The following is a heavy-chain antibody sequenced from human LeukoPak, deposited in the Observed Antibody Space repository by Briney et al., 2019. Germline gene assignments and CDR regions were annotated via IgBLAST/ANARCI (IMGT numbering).Heavy chain of an antibody. Sequence: KPGESLKISCKGSGYSFTSYWIGWVHQMPGKGLEWMGIIYPGDSDTRYSPSFQGQVTISADKSISTAYLQWSSLKASDTAMYYCATSTTPTTTVVTHDAFDIWGQGTMVTVSS. CDR3: ATSTTPTTTVVTHDAFDI. CDR1: GYSFTSYW. V-gene: IGHV5-51*03. D-gene: IGHD4-23*01. J-gene: IGHJ3*02. CDR2: IYPGDSDT.